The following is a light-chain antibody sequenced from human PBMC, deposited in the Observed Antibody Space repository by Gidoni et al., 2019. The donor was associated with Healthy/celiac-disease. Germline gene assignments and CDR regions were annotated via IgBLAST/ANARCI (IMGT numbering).Light chain of an antibody. V-gene: IGKV1-39*01. CDR3: QQSYSTPPWT. CDR1: QSISSY. CDR2: AAS. J-gene: IGKJ1*01. Sequence: DIQMTQSPSSLSAYVGDRVTITCRASQSISSYLNWFQQKPGKAPKLLIYAASSLQSGVPSRFSGSGSGTDFTLTISSLQPEDFATYDCQQSYSTPPWTFGQGTKVEIK.